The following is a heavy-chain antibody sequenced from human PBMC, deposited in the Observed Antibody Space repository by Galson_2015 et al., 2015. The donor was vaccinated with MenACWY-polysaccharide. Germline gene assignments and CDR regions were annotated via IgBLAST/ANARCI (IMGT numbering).Heavy chain of an antibody. CDR1: GVRFSNTG. V-gene: IGHV3-33*01. CDR2: IQYDGSNK. D-gene: IGHD2-2*01. CDR3: AREGSRIVFHAFDI. J-gene: IGHJ3*02. Sequence: ALRLSCAASGVRFSNTGMRWVRQAPGKGVEWVVVIQYDGSNKVNADSVEGRFTISRENSKNAVVLEMNTLGVEDTAVYYCAREGSRIVFHAFDIWGQGTMVTVSS.